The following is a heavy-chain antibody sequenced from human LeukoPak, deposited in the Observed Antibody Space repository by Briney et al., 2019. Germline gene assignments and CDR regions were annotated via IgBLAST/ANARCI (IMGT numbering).Heavy chain of an antibody. CDR1: GRSISSGSYY. CDR3: ARHPPRDGSAFDY. Sequence: PSETQSLTCTVSGRSISSGSYYWRWIRQPPGKGREWIASMYYSGTTFYSPSLKRQVTISVDTSKNQPSLKLGSVTGADTAVYYCARHPPRDGSAFDYWGQGTLVTVSS. CDR2: MYYSGTT. V-gene: IGHV4-39*01. J-gene: IGHJ4*02.